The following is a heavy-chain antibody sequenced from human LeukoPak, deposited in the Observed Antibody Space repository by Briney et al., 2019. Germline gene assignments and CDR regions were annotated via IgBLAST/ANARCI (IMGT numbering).Heavy chain of an antibody. CDR1: GFTFTRYP. D-gene: IGHD1-26*01. J-gene: IGHJ2*01. CDR3: ARDSGGIIVEATYWYFDL. V-gene: IGHV3-48*02. CDR2: ISSSDTI. Sequence: PGGSLRLSCAASGFTFTRYPMNWPRQAPGKGLEWVSYISSSDTIYYADSVKGRFTISRDNAKNSLYLQMSSLRDEDTAIYYCARDSGGIIVEATYWYFDLWGRGTPVTVSS.